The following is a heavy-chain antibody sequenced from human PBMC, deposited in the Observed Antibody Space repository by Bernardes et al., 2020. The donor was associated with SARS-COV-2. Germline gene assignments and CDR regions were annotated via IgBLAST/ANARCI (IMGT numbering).Heavy chain of an antibody. V-gene: IGHV3-30*03. CDR2: ISNEGSNK. CDR3: ARTYGGNSAGLDY. Sequence: GGSLRLSCAASGFIFSDFGMHWVRQAPGKGLEWVAVISNEGSNKYYGQNVKGRFTISRDNSKNTLYLQLNSLRVEDTAIYYCARTYGGNSAGLDYWGQGTLVTVSS. D-gene: IGHD4-4*01. J-gene: IGHJ4*02. CDR1: GFIFSDFG.